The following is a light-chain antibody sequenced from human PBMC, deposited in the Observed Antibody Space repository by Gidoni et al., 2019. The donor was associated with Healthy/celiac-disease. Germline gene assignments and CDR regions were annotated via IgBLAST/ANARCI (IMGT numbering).Light chain of an antibody. Sequence: DIQMTQSPSSLSASVGDRVTITCRASQGIRNDLAWYQKKPGKVPKLLIYAASTFQSGVPSLFSGSGSGTDFTLTISSLQPEDVATYYCQKYNSAPPFTFGPGTKVDIK. CDR3: QKYNSAPPFT. CDR2: AAS. CDR1: QGIRND. J-gene: IGKJ3*01. V-gene: IGKV1-27*01.